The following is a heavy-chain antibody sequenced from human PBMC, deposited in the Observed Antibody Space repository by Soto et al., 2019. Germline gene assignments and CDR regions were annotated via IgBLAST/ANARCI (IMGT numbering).Heavy chain of an antibody. CDR1: GYSFTSYW. J-gene: IGHJ4*02. Sequence: PGESLKISCKGSGYSFTSYWIGWVRQMPGKGLEWMGIIYPGDSDTRYSPSFQGQVTISADKSISTAYLQWSSLKASDTAMYYCARSLHSSSWYYTPDYFDYWGQGTLVTVPS. CDR2: IYPGDSDT. V-gene: IGHV5-51*01. D-gene: IGHD6-13*01. CDR3: ARSLHSSSWYYTPDYFDY.